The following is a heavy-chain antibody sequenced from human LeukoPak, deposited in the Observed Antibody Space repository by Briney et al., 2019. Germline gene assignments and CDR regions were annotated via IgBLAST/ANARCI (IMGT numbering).Heavy chain of an antibody. CDR3: ARGLPLYYYGSGSYYKPFFDY. D-gene: IGHD3-10*01. V-gene: IGHV4-34*01. CDR1: GGSFSGYY. CDR2: INHSGST. Sequence: PSETLSLTCAVYGGSFSGYYWSWIRQPPGKGLEWIGEINHSGSTNYNPSLKSRVTISVDTSKNQFSPKLSSVTAADTAVYYCARGLPLYYYGSGSYYKPFFDYWGQGTLVTVSS. J-gene: IGHJ4*02.